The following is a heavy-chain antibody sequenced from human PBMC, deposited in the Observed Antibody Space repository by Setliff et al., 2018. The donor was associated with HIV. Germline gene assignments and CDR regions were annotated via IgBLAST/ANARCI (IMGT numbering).Heavy chain of an antibody. CDR3: AHLGPPSPRGNWFDP. D-gene: IGHD3-10*01. CDR1: GFSLYTRGVG. J-gene: IGHJ5*02. V-gene: IGHV2-5*02. Sequence: SGPTLVNPTQTLTVTCTSSGFSLYTRGVGVGWIRQPPGKALEWLAVIYWDDYKHYSPSLKNRLTVTKDTSKNQVVLTMTNMDPVDTATYYCAHLGPPSPRGNWFDPWGQGTLVTVSS. CDR2: IYWDDYK.